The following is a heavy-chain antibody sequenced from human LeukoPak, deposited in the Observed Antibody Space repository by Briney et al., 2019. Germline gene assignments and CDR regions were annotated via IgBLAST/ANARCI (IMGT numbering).Heavy chain of an antibody. Sequence: PSETLSLTCAVYGGSFSGYYWSWIRQPPGKGLEWIGEINHSGSTNYNPSLKSRVTISVDTSKNQFSLKLSSVTAAATAVYYCARGRRDYGDYPSFDYWGQGTLVTVSS. CDR3: ARGRRDYGDYPSFDY. D-gene: IGHD4-17*01. J-gene: IGHJ4*02. CDR1: GGSFSGYY. V-gene: IGHV4-34*01. CDR2: INHSGST.